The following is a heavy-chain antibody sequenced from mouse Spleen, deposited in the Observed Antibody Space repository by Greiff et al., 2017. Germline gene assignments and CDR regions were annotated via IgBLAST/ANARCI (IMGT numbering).Heavy chain of an antibody. V-gene: IGHV7-1*02. CDR2: SRNKANDYTT. Sequence: EVNVVESGGGLVQPGGSLRLSCATSGFTFSDFYMEWVRQPPGKRLEWIAASRNKANDYTTEYSASVKGRFIVSRDTSQSILYLQMNALRAEDTAIYYCAREGGTYAMDYWGQGTSVTVSS. CDR1: GFTFSDFY. D-gene: IGHD2-14*01. J-gene: IGHJ4*01. CDR3: AREGGTYAMDY.